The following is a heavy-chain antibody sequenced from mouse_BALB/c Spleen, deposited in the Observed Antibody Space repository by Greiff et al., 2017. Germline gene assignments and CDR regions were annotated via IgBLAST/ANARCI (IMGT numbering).Heavy chain of an antibody. V-gene: IGHV5-4*02. Sequence: EVQLVESGGGLVKPGGSLKLSCAASGFTFSDYYMYWVRQTPEKRLEWVATISDGGSYTYYPDSVKGRFTISRDNAKNNLYLQMSSLKSEDTAMYYCARDGNYYGSSPFAYWGQGTLVTVSA. CDR1: GFTFSDYY. J-gene: IGHJ3*01. CDR2: ISDGGSYT. D-gene: IGHD1-1*01. CDR3: ARDGNYYGSSPFAY.